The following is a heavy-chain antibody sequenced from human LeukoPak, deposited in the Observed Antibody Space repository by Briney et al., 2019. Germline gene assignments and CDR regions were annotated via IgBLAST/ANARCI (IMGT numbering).Heavy chain of an antibody. CDR1: GYTFTSYG. D-gene: IGHD6-13*01. Sequence: EASVKVSCKASGYTFTSYGISWVRQAPGQGLEWMGWISAYNGNTNYAQKLQGRVTMTTDTSTNTAYMELRSLRSDDTAVYYCARVDSSSWYVAMDVWGQGTTVTVSS. CDR2: ISAYNGNT. V-gene: IGHV1-18*01. CDR3: ARVDSSSWYVAMDV. J-gene: IGHJ6*02.